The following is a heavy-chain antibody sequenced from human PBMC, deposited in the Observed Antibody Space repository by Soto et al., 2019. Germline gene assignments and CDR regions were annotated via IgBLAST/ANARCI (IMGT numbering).Heavy chain of an antibody. Sequence: EVQLLESGGDLVQPGGSLRLSCAASGFTFINYAMNWVRQAPGNGLEWVSAISGSGGSTYYADSVKGRFTISRDNSKNTLYLQMNSLRAEDTAVYYCAKGVRGLYDAFDIWGQGTMVTVSS. J-gene: IGHJ3*02. CDR1: GFTFINYA. CDR2: ISGSGGST. CDR3: AKGVRGLYDAFDI. V-gene: IGHV3-23*01. D-gene: IGHD2-2*02.